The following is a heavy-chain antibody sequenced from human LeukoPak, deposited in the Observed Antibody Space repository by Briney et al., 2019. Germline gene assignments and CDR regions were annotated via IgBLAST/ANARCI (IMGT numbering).Heavy chain of an antibody. Sequence: AGGSLRLSCAASGFAFSSYAMSWVRQAPGKGLESVSTISGSGDSTYYADSVKGRVTISRDNSRDTLCLQMNSLRAEDTAVYYCAKGGWSGTWDFDYWGQGTLVTVSS. CDR3: AKGGWSGTWDFDY. D-gene: IGHD3-3*01. V-gene: IGHV3-23*01. CDR2: ISGSGDST. CDR1: GFAFSSYA. J-gene: IGHJ4*02.